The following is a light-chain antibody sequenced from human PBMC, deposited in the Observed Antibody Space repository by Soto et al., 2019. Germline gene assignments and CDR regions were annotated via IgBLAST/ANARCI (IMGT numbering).Light chain of an antibody. J-gene: IGLJ1*01. CDR1: SSNIGSNT. Sequence: QSVLTQPPSASGTPGQRVTISCSGSSSNIGSNTVNWYQQLPGTAPKLLIYNNNQRPSGVPDRFSGSESGTSASLAISGLQSEDVADYYCAAWDDSLNGLVFGTGTKVTVL. CDR2: NNN. CDR3: AAWDDSLNGLV. V-gene: IGLV1-44*01.